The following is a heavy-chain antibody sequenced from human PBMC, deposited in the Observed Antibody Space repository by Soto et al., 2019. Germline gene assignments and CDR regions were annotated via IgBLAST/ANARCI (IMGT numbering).Heavy chain of an antibody. CDR1: GFTFRNYD. CDR2: ISAAGDP. J-gene: IGHJ5*02. V-gene: IGHV3-13*05. Sequence: PGGSLRLSCEASGFTFRNYDMHWVRQGTGKGLEWVSGISAAGDPDYADSVEGRFTISRENAQNSFFLQMNSLRVGDTAVYYCAGGTTATSSFWFDPWGQGTLVTVSS. CDR3: AGGTTATSSFWFDP. D-gene: IGHD1-1*01.